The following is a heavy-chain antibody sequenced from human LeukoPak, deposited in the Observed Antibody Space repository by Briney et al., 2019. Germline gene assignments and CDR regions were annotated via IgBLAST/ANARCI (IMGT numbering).Heavy chain of an antibody. CDR2: IYNSGSA. Sequence: SETLSLTCKVSGGSISTYYWSWFRQPPGKGLEWIGYIYNSGSATYNPSLKSRVTISVDTSKNQFSLKLSSVTAADTAVYYCASSIVATGNRPFDNWGQGTLVTVTS. J-gene: IGHJ4*02. D-gene: IGHD6-13*01. CDR3: ASSIVATGNRPFDN. V-gene: IGHV4-59*01. CDR1: GGSISTYY.